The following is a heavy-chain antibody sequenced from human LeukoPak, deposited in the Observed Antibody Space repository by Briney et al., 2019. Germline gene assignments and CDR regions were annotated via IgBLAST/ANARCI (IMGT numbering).Heavy chain of an antibody. D-gene: IGHD6-25*01. V-gene: IGHV1-18*01. Sequence: GASVKVSCKASGYTFTSYGISWVRQAPGQGLEWMGWISAYNGNTNYAQKLQGRVTMTTDTSTSTAYMELRSLRSDDTAVYYCARTPTRESAAVSFDYRGQGTLVTVSS. J-gene: IGHJ4*02. CDR3: ARTPTRESAAVSFDY. CDR1: GYTFTSYG. CDR2: ISAYNGNT.